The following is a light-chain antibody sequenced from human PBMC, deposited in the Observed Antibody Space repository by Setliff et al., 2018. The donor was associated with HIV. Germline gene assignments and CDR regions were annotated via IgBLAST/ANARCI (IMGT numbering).Light chain of an antibody. CDR3: QSYDSSLSGSGV. CDR1: NSDVGGYNY. Sequence: QSALTQPASVSGSRGQSITISCTGTNSDVGGYNYVSWYQQHPGKVPKLILYDVSNRPSGISNRFSGSKSGNTASLTISGLQAEDEADYYCQSYDSSLSGSGVFGTGTKVTVL. J-gene: IGLJ1*01. CDR2: DVS. V-gene: IGLV2-14*01.